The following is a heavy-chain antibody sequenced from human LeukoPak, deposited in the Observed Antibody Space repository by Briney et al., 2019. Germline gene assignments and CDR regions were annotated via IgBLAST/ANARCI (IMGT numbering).Heavy chain of an antibody. Sequence: SGTLSLTCAVSGGSISSSNWWSWIRQPPGKGLEWIGSIYDSGSTYYNPSLKSRVTISVDTSKNQFSLKLNSVTAADTAVYYCVRHYGPWGQGTLVTVSS. V-gene: IGHV4-39*01. CDR2: IYDSGST. CDR3: VRHYGP. D-gene: IGHD3-10*01. J-gene: IGHJ5*02. CDR1: GGSISSSNW.